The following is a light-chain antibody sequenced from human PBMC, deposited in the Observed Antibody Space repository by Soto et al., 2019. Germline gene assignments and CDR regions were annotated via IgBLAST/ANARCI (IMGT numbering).Light chain of an antibody. CDR3: QQYDNLPPRLT. Sequence: DIQMTQSPSSLSASVGVRVTITCQASQDISNYLNWYQQKPGKAPKLLIYDASNLETGVPSRFSGSGAGTDFTFTISSLQPEDIATYYCQQYDNLPPRLTFGGGTKVDIK. J-gene: IGKJ4*01. V-gene: IGKV1-33*01. CDR2: DAS. CDR1: QDISNY.